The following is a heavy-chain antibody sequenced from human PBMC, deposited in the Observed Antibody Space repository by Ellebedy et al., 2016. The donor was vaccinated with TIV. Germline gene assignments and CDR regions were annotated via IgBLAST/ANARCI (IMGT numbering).Heavy chain of an antibody. CDR2: INHSGST. J-gene: IGHJ3*02. Sequence: AETLSLTXAVSGVSFSGYDWSWIRQPPGKGLEWIGDINHSGSTNNNPSLKSRVTISLDTSKNQFSLKLSSVTAADTAVYYCARDDRGYSYGPLRPLVGAFDIWGQGTMVTVSS. V-gene: IGHV4-34*01. CDR1: GVSFSGYD. D-gene: IGHD5-18*01. CDR3: ARDDRGYSYGPLRPLVGAFDI.